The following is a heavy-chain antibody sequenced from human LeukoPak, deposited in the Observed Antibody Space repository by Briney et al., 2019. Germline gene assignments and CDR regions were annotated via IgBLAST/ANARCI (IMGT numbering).Heavy chain of an antibody. J-gene: IGHJ6*03. V-gene: IGHV1-2*02. Sequence: ASVKVSCKASEYTFTSYYMHWVRQAPGQGLEWMGWINPNSGGTSYAQKLQGRVTMTRDTSISTAYMELSRLRSDDTAVYYCARGRGNQRGYYFYYMDVWGKGTPVTVS. CDR2: INPNSGGT. CDR3: ARGRGNQRGYYFYYMDV. CDR1: EYTFTSYY. D-gene: IGHD1-14*01.